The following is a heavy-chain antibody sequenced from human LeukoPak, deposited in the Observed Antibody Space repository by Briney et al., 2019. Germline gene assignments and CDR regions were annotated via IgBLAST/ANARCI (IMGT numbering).Heavy chain of an antibody. J-gene: IGHJ4*02. CDR3: AKNSGDYTVYYFDY. CDR1: GFTFDDYA. CDR2: ISWNSGSI. Sequence: GRSLRLSCAASGFTFDDYAMHWVWQAPGKGLEGVSSISWNSGSIDYADSVKGRFTISRDNAKNTLYLQMNSLRAEDTALYYCAKNSGDYTVYYFDYWGQGTLVTVSS. V-gene: IGHV3-9*01. D-gene: IGHD4-11*01.